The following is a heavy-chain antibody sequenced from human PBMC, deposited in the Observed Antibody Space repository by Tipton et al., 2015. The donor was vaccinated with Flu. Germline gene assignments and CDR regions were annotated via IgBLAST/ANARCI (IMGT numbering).Heavy chain of an antibody. D-gene: IGHD4-11*01. J-gene: IGHJ6*02. Sequence: QLVQSGGALVQPGRSLRLSCAASGFAFDDYVMHWVRQGPGKGLEWVSGMSGDSGTIGYAESVKGRFAISRDNADRSLYLQMNSLRVEDTAVYYCTRETYRTNFYHYGMDVWGQGTTVTVSS. V-gene: IGHV3-9*01. CDR2: MSGDSGTI. CDR1: GFAFDDYV. CDR3: TRETYRTNFYHYGMDV.